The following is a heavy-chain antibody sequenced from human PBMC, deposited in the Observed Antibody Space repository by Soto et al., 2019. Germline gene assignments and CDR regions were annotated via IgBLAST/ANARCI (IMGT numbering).Heavy chain of an antibody. J-gene: IGHJ6*02. CDR1: GYTFTSYA. CDR3: ARDYCSSTSCKAPSYYYYGMDV. V-gene: IGHV1-3*01. D-gene: IGHD2-2*01. CDR2: INAGNGNT. Sequence: ASVKVSCKASGYTFTSYAMHWVRQAPGQRLERMGWINAGNGNTKYSHKFQGRVTITRDTSASTAYMELSSLRSEDTAVYYCARDYCSSTSCKAPSYYYYGMDVWGQGSTVTV.